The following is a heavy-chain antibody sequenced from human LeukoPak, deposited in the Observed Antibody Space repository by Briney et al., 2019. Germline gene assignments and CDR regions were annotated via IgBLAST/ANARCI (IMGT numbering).Heavy chain of an antibody. V-gene: IGHV3-64*01. CDR1: GFTFSYYA. D-gene: IGHD5-12*01. Sequence: GGSLRLSCAASGFTFSYYAMHWVRQAPGKGLEYVSTISSNGLTTYYGNSVKGRFTVSRDNSKNTLYLQMGSLRPEDMAVYYCVRDFKWLATFDIWGRGTMVTVSS. CDR2: ISSNGLTT. J-gene: IGHJ3*02. CDR3: VRDFKWLATFDI.